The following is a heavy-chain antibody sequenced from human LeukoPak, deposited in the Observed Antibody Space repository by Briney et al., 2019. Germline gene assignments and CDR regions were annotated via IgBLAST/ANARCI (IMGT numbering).Heavy chain of an antibody. Sequence: PSETLSLTCAVSGYSISSGYYWGWIRHPPGKGLEWIGSIYHSGITYYNPSLKSRVTISVDTSKNQFSLKLSSVTAADTAMYYCAREARVWSSFDIWGQGTMVTVSS. D-gene: IGHD3-3*01. CDR1: GYSISSGYY. CDR3: AREARVWSSFDI. CDR2: IYHSGIT. V-gene: IGHV4-38-2*02. J-gene: IGHJ3*02.